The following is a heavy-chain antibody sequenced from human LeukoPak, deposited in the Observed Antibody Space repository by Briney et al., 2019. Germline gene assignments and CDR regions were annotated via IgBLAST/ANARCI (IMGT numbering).Heavy chain of an antibody. CDR3: AKGRDYGDY. J-gene: IGHJ4*02. CDR2: INQDGREK. Sequence: GGSLTLSCAVSGFTFSSYWMTWVRQAPGKGLQWVANINQDGREKYYMGSMKGRLNISRDNTEHPVFLQLTSLRPEDTGIYFCAKGRDYGDYWGQGTLVAVSS. V-gene: IGHV3-7*01. CDR1: GFTFSSYW.